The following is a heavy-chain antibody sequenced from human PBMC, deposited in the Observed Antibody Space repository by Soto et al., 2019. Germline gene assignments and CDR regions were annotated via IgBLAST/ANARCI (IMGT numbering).Heavy chain of an antibody. CDR1: SGSFSGYY. V-gene: IGHV4-34*01. J-gene: IGHJ4*02. Sequence: SETLSLTCSIYSGSFSGYYWSWIRQPPGKGLEWIGEISQSGHTNYSPSLKSRVSISIDTSKKQFSLNLASVSAADTAVYYCARAPKVSGSSQTRPDFWGQGTLVTVSS. CDR3: ARAPKVSGSSQTRPDF. CDR2: ISQSGHT. D-gene: IGHD6-6*01.